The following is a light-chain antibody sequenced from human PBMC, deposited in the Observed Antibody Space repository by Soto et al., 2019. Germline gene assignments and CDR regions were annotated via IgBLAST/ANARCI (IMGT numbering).Light chain of an antibody. J-gene: IGKJ2*01. V-gene: IGKV3-20*01. CDR2: GAS. Sequence: EIVLTQSPGTLSLSPGERATLSCRASPSVSSSYLAWYQQKPGQAPRLLIDGASSMATGIPDRFSGSGSRTDFTNTISRLEPEDFAVYYCQQDGSSPTHTVGQGTKLEIK. CDR1: PSVSSSY. CDR3: QQDGSSPTHT.